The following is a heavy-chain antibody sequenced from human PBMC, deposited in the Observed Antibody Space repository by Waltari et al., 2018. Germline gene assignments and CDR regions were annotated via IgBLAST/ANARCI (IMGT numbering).Heavy chain of an antibody. D-gene: IGHD5-12*01. V-gene: IGHV4-4*07. CDR3: ARDRGRYSGYGSSYYYYMDV. CDR2: IYTSGST. CDR1: GGSISSYY. J-gene: IGHJ6*03. Sequence: QVQLQASGPGLVKPSETLSLTCTVSGGSISSYYWSWIRQPAGKGLEWIGRIYTSGSTNYNPSLKSRVTMSVDTSKNQFSLKLSSVTAADTAVYYCARDRGRYSGYGSSYYYYMDVWGKGTTVTISS.